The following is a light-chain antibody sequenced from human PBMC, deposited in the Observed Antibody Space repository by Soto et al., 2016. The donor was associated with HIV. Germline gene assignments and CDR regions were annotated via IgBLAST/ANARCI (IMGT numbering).Light chain of an antibody. CDR2: AAS. CDR3: QQVKSYPRT. V-gene: IGKV1-9*01. J-gene: IGKJ5*01. CDR1: QDISSY. Sequence: DIQLTQSPSLLSASVGDRVTITCRASQDISSYLVWYQQNRGKAPKLLIYAASTLQSGVPSRFSGSGSGTEFTLTISSLQPEDFATYYCQQVKSYPRTFGQETRLEIK.